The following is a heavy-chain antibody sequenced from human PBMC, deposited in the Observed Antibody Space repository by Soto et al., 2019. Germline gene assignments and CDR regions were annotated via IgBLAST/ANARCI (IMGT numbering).Heavy chain of an antibody. CDR3: ARAGFYYGSGSYGYGMDF. J-gene: IGHJ6*01. D-gene: IGHD3-10*01. CDR2: ISPNGGST. CDR1: GFSFSSYA. V-gene: IGHV3-64*07. Sequence: EVQLVESGGGLVQPGGSLRLSCAASGFSFSSYAMHWVRQAPGKGLEYVSVISPNGGSTYYSDSVKGRFTISRDNSRNTLYLQMGSLRADDMAVYYCARAGFYYGSGSYGYGMDFW.